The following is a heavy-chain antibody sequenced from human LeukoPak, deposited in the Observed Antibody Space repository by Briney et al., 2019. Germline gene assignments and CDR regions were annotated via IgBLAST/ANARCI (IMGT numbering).Heavy chain of an antibody. CDR2: IYPADSDT. D-gene: IGHD6-6*01. Sequence: GESLKISCKGSGYSFTNYWIGWVRQMPGKGLEWMGIIYPADSDTRYSPSFQGQVTISADKSISTAYLQWSSLKASDTAMYYCARRYSTSSGASDAFDIWGQGTMVTVSS. V-gene: IGHV5-51*01. CDR3: ARRYSTSSGASDAFDI. J-gene: IGHJ3*02. CDR1: GYSFTNYW.